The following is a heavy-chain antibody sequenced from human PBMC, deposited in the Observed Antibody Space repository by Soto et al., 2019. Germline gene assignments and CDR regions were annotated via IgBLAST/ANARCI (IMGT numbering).Heavy chain of an antibody. V-gene: IGHV4-59*08. Sequence: SETLSLTCTVSGGSISSYYWSWIRQPPGKGLEWIGYIYYSGSTNYNPSLKSRVTISVDTSKNQFSLKLSSVTAADTAVYYCARHVGYNWNYGVYYYYYMDVWGKGTTVTVSS. D-gene: IGHD1-7*01. CDR2: IYYSGST. J-gene: IGHJ6*03. CDR3: ARHVGYNWNYGVYYYYYMDV. CDR1: GGSISSYY.